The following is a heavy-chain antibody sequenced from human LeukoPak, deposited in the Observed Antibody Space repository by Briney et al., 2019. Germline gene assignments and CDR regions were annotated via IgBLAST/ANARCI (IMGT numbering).Heavy chain of an antibody. Sequence: PGGSLRLSCAASGFTFSSYEMNWVRQAPGKGLEWVSYISRSGSSIYYADSVRGRFTISRDNTKNSLYLQMNSLRAEDTAVYYCARDPSGSYHSTFDYWGQGTLVTVSS. CDR2: ISRSGSSI. CDR1: GFTFSSYE. V-gene: IGHV3-48*03. CDR3: ARDPSGSYHSTFDY. J-gene: IGHJ4*02. D-gene: IGHD1-26*01.